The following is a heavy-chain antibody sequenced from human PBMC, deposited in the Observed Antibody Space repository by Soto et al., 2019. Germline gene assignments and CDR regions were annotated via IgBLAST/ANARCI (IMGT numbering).Heavy chain of an antibody. D-gene: IGHD6-19*01. J-gene: IGHJ4*02. CDR3: AGPKQGLAFAY. CDR2: TFYSGST. V-gene: IGHV4-39*01. Sequence: TSETLSLTCTVSGGSISSSSYYWGWIRQPPGKGLEWIGSTFYSGSTYYNPSLKSRVTISVDTSKNQFSLKLSSVTAADPAVYYCAGPKQGLAFAYWGKGALVPVSP. CDR1: GGSISSSSYY.